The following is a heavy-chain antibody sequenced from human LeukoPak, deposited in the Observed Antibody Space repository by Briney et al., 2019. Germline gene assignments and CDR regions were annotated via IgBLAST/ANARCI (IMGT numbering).Heavy chain of an antibody. V-gene: IGHV4-38-2*02. J-gene: IGHJ6*03. D-gene: IGHD3-10*01. CDR3: ARAPVLLWFGELPYYMDV. CDR2: IYHSGST. Sequence: SETLSLTCTVSGYSISSGYYWGWIRQPPGQGLEWIGSIYHSGSTYYNPSLKSRVTISVDTSKNQFFLKLSSVTAADTAVYYCARAPVLLWFGELPYYMDVWGKGTTVTVSS. CDR1: GYSISSGYY.